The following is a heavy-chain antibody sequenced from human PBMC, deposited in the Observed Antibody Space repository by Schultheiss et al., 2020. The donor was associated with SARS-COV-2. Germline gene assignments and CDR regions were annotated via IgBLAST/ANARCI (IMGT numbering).Heavy chain of an antibody. Sequence: GGSLRLSCTASGFTFSNYGMHWVRQGPGKRLEWVAVIWYDGTNKYYADSVKGRFTVSRDNSKNTLFLQMNSLRAEDTAVYYCARRDGYNYYFDYWGQGTLVTVSS. J-gene: IGHJ4*02. D-gene: IGHD5-24*01. CDR3: ARRDGYNYYFDY. V-gene: IGHV3-33*01. CDR1: GFTFSNYG. CDR2: IWYDGTNK.